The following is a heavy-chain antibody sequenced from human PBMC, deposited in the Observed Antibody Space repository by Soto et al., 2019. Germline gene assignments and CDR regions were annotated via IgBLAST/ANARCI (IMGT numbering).Heavy chain of an antibody. CDR2: IYYSGST. V-gene: IGHV4-59*08. J-gene: IGHJ4*02. Sequence: QVQLQESGPGLVKPSETLSLTCTVSNDSISTYYWTWIRQPPGKGLEWIGFIYYSGSTNYNPSLPSRATISVDTSKKQFSLKMNSVTAADTAAYSCARPGRDWGALHYWGQGTLVTVSS. CDR3: ARPGRDWGALHY. CDR1: NDSISTYY. D-gene: IGHD7-27*01.